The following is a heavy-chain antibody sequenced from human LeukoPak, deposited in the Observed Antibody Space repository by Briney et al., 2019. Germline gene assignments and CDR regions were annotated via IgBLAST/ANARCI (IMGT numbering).Heavy chain of an antibody. CDR3: ARVVDDILTGYYKDY. V-gene: IGHV1-8*01. J-gene: IGHJ4*02. CDR2: VNPNSGNT. CDR1: GYTFTSYD. D-gene: IGHD3-9*01. Sequence: ASVKVSCKASGYTFTSYDINWVRQATGQGLEWMGWVNPNSGNTGYAQKFQGRVTMTRNTSISTAYMELSSLRSEDTAVYYCARVVDDILTGYYKDYWGQGTLVTVSS.